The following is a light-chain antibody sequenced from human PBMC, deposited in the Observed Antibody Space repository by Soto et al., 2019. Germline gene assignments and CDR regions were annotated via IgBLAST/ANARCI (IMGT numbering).Light chain of an antibody. Sequence: QSVLTQPPSASGTPGQRVTISCSGSSSNIGSNYVYWYQLHPGTAPKLLIYSNTQRPSGVPERFSGSKSGTSGSLAISGLRSEDEADYYCAAWDDSLSGTVFGGGTKLTVL. V-gene: IGLV1-47*02. J-gene: IGLJ2*01. CDR1: SSNIGSNY. CDR2: SNT. CDR3: AAWDDSLSGTV.